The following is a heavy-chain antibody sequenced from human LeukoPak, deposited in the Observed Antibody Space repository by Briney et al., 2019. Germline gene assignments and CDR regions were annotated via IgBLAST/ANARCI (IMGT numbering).Heavy chain of an antibody. V-gene: IGHV1-2*02. CDR2: IEPHSGGT. Sequence: ASVKVSCKTSGYTFTGYYIHWVRQAPGQGLEWIGWIEPHSGGTNYAQKFQGRVTMTRDTSTSTVYMELSSLRSEDTAVYYCARGQGGAFDIWGQGTMVTVSS. J-gene: IGHJ3*02. CDR3: ARGQGGAFDI. CDR1: GYTFTGYY.